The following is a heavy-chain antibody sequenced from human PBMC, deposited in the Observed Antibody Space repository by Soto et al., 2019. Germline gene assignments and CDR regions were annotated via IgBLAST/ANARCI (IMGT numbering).Heavy chain of an antibody. Sequence: QVQLMQSGGGLVKPGGSLRLSCAASGFMFSDYYMTWIRQTPVRGLEWVAYINTISDTNYAKSVRGRFTIYRDNASNSLYLQMNSRRVEDSAVYYCAREHYSMDVWGQGTTVTVSS. J-gene: IGHJ6*02. V-gene: IGHV3-11*05. CDR2: INTISDT. CDR1: GFMFSDYY. CDR3: AREHYSMDV.